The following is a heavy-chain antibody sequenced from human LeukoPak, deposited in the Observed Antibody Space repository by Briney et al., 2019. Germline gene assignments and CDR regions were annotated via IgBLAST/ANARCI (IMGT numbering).Heavy chain of an antibody. CDR2: ISWNSGSI. CDR3: AKDVESLKYDNSGYVY. Sequence: GGSLRLSCAASGFTFDDYGMSWVRQAPGKGLEWVSGISWNSGSIGYADSVKGRFTISRGNAKKTLYLQMNSLSAEDTALYYCAKDVESLKYDNSGYVYWGQGTLVTVSS. V-gene: IGHV3-9*01. D-gene: IGHD3-22*01. J-gene: IGHJ4*02. CDR1: GFTFDDYG.